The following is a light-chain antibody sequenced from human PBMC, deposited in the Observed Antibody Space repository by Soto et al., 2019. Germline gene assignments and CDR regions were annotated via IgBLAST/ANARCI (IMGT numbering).Light chain of an antibody. CDR1: SSDVGGYNY. Sequence: QSVLTQPPSASGSPGQSVTISCTGTSSDVGGYNYVSWCQQHPGKAPKLMIYEVSKRPSGVPDRFSGSKSGNTASLTVSGLQAEDEADYYCSSYAGSSYVFGTGTKVTVL. V-gene: IGLV2-8*01. J-gene: IGLJ1*01. CDR2: EVS. CDR3: SSYAGSSYV.